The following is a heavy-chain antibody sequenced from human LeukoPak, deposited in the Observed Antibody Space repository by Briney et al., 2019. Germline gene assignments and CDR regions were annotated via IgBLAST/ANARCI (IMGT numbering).Heavy chain of an antibody. V-gene: IGHV4-4*07. J-gene: IGHJ6*03. CDR3: ARVIEYYYYMDV. D-gene: IGHD5-24*01. CDR2: IYTSGST. Sequence: SETLSLTCTVSGGSISYNYWSWVRQPAGKGLEWIGRIYTSGSTNYNPSLKSRVTMSVDTSQNQFSLKLSSVTAADTAVYYCARVIEYYYYMDVWGKGTTVTVSS. CDR1: GGSISYNY.